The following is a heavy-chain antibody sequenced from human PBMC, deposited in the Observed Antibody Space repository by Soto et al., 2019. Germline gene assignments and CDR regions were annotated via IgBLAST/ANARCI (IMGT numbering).Heavy chain of an antibody. CDR2: INPFDGSR. CDR3: SRVDPGETSPFDH. Sequence: ASVKVSCKAIGYSFTSYYIHWVRQAPGQGLEWMGWINPFDGSRMFAQSFQGRVTMTRDTSTSTVYMEVSSLRSEDTAVYYCSRVDPGETSPFDHWGQGTLVTVS. J-gene: IGHJ4*02. D-gene: IGHD3-10*01. V-gene: IGHV1-46*03. CDR1: GYSFTSYY.